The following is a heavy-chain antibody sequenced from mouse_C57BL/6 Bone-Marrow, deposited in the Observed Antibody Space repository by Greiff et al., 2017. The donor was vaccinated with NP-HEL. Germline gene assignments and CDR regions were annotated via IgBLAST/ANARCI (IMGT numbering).Heavy chain of an antibody. V-gene: IGHV14-4*01. CDR2: IDPENGDT. Sequence: VQLQQSEAELVRPGASVKLSCTVSGFNIKDDYMHWVKQRPEQGLEWIGWIDPENGDTEYASKFQGKATITADTSSNTAYLQLSSLTSEDTAVYYCTTGGSSPYAMDYWGQGTSVTVSS. J-gene: IGHJ4*01. CDR1: GFNIKDDY. CDR3: TTGGSSPYAMDY. D-gene: IGHD1-1*01.